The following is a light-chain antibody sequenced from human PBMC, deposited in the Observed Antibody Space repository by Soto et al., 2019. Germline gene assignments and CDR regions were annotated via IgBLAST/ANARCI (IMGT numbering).Light chain of an antibody. CDR1: QSISSY. J-gene: IGKJ5*01. CDR3: QQSYSTPIT. Sequence: DIQKTQSPSSLSASLGDRVTITCRASQSISSYLNWYQQKPGKAPKLLIDAASSLQSGVPSRFSGSGSGTDFTLTISSLQPEDFATYYCQQSYSTPITFGQGTRLENK. CDR2: AAS. V-gene: IGKV1-39*01.